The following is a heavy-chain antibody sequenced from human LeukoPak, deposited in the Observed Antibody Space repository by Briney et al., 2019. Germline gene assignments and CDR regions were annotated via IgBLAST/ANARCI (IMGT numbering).Heavy chain of an antibody. CDR2: INHSGST. CDR1: GGSISSGDYY. CDR3: ARGVLPFDP. J-gene: IGHJ5*02. D-gene: IGHD3-10*01. V-gene: IGHV4-39*07. Sequence: SETLSLTCTVSGGSISSGDYYWSWIRQPPGKGLEWIGEINHSGSTNYNPSLKSRVTISVDTSKNQFSLKLSSVTAADTAVYYCARGVLPFDPWGQGTLVTVSS.